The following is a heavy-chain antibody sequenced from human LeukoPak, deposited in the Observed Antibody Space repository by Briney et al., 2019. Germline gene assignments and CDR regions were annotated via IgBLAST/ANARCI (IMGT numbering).Heavy chain of an antibody. J-gene: IGHJ3*02. CDR3: AREYCSGGSCYSDAFDI. D-gene: IGHD2-15*01. CDR1: GFTFSTYT. V-gene: IGHV3-21*05. CDR2: ISSSSSYI. Sequence: KPGGSLRLSCAASGFTFSTYTMNWARQAPGKGLECVSYISSSSSYIYYADSVEGRFTFSRDNAKNSLYLQMNSLRVEDTAVYYCAREYCSGGSCYSDAFDIWGQGTMVTVSS.